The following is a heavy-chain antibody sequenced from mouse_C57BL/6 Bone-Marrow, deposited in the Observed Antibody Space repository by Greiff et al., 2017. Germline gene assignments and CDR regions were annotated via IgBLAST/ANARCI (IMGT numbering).Heavy chain of an antibody. CDR1: GYTLTDYY. Sequence: VQLQQSGAELVRPGASVKLSCKASGYTLTDYYINWVKQRPGQGLEWIARIYPGSGNTYYNEKFKGKATLTAEKSSSTAYMQLSSLTSEDSAVYFCAREGGYPFAYWGQGTLVTVSA. V-gene: IGHV1-76*01. J-gene: IGHJ3*01. D-gene: IGHD2-2*01. CDR2: IYPGSGNT. CDR3: AREGGYPFAY.